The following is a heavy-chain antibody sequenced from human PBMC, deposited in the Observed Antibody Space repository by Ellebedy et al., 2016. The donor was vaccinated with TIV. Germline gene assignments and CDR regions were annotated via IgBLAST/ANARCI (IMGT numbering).Heavy chain of an antibody. V-gene: IGHV3-15*01. J-gene: IGHJ4*02. CDR3: TTMSGYSGYDPPLKY. Sequence: LTLTCTFSGFSLSTSGMCVSWVRQAPGKGLEWVGRIKSKGDGGTTDYAAPVKGRFTISRDDSGDTLYLQMNSLKTEDTAVYYCTTMSGYSGYDPPLKYWGQGTLVTVSS. CDR2: IKSKGDGGTT. CDR1: GFSLSTSG. D-gene: IGHD5-12*01.